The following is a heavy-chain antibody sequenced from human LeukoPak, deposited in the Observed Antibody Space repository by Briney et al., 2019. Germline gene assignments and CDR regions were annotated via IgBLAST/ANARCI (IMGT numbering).Heavy chain of an antibody. CDR3: TKDWSSGSFNRAFDY. J-gene: IGHJ4*02. V-gene: IGHV3-30*02. D-gene: IGHD1-26*01. CDR2: IRYDGGDK. CDR1: GLSFSTCG. Sequence: GGSLRLSCAAYGLSFSTCGRHWVRQAPGKGLEWVAFIRYDGGDKYYADSVKGRFTISRDNSKNTLYLQLNSLRAEDTAVYYCTKDWSSGSFNRAFDYWGQGTLVTVSS.